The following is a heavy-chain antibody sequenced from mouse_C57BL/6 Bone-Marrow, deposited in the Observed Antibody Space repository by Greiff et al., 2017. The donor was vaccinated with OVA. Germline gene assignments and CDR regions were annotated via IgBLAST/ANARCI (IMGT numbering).Heavy chain of an antibody. D-gene: IGHD1-1*01. V-gene: IGHV5-6*01. CDR3: ARAVVATNDAMDY. CDR2: ISSGGSYT. CDR1: GFTFSSYG. Sequence: EVQVVESGGDLVKPGGSLKLSCAASGFTFSSYGMSWVRQTPDKRLEWVATISSGGSYTYYPDSVKGRFTISRDNAKNTLYLQMSSLKSEDTAMYYCARAVVATNDAMDYWGQGTSVTVSS. J-gene: IGHJ4*01.